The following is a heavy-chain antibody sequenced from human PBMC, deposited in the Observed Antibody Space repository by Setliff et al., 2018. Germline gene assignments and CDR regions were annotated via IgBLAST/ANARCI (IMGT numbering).Heavy chain of an antibody. Sequence: SETLSLTCGGYGGSISDYYWSWIRQPPGKGLEWIGEINHSGSTNYNPSLKSRVTISLDTSRNQVSLKLSSVTAADTAVYYSARDRQYCSSTSCYTSYFYYYAMDIWGQGTTVTVSS. CDR1: GGSISDYY. CDR3: ARDRQYCSSTSCYTSYFYYYAMDI. D-gene: IGHD2-2*02. V-gene: IGHV4-34*01. CDR2: INHSGST. J-gene: IGHJ6*02.